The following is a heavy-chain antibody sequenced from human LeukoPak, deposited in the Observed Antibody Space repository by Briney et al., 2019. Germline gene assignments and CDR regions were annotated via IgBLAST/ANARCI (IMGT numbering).Heavy chain of an antibody. CDR2: IYTSGST. V-gene: IGHV4-61*02. Sequence: SETLSLTCTVSGGSISSGSYYWSWIRQPAGKGLEWIGRIYTSGSTNYNPSLKSRVTISVDTSKNQFSLKLSSVTAADTAVYYCARGVSEWLSFDYWGQGTLVTVSS. CDR3: ARGVSEWLSFDY. J-gene: IGHJ4*02. CDR1: GGSISSGSYY. D-gene: IGHD3-3*01.